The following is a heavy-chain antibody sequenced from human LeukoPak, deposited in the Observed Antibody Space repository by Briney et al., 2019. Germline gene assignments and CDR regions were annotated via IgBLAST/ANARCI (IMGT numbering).Heavy chain of an antibody. J-gene: IGHJ4*02. CDR2: INPSGGST. CDR3: ARGLGAADDGGGYCFDY. D-gene: IGHD3-22*01. CDR1: GYTFTSYF. V-gene: IGHV1-46*01. Sequence: ASVQVSCKASGYTFTSYFLYAVRQAPEQQLAWMGGINPSGGSTTSAQKFQSRVSMTRDTSTTTVNMQLRSLRSEDTAVYYCARGLGAADDGGGYCFDYWGQGTLVTVSS.